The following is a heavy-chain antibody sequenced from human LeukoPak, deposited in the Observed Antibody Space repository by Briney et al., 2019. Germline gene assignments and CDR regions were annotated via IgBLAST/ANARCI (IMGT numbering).Heavy chain of an antibody. V-gene: IGHV1-69*06. Sequence: ASVKVSCTASGGTFSSYAISWVRQAPGQGLEWMGGIIPIFGTANYAQKFQGRVTITADKSTSTAYMELSSLRSEDTAVYYCASPSYSYIRRGRDYYYYMDVWGKGTTVTVSS. J-gene: IGHJ6*03. CDR2: IIPIFGTA. D-gene: IGHD1-26*01. CDR3: ASPSYSYIRRGRDYYYYMDV. CDR1: GGTFSSYA.